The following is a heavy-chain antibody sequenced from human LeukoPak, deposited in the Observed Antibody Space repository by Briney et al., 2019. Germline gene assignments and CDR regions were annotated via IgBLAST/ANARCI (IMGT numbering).Heavy chain of an antibody. V-gene: IGHV3-48*04. Sequence: PGGSLRLSCAASGFTFSRYTMNWVRQAPGKGLEWVSYISSSSSTIYYADSVKGRFTISRDNAKNSLYLQMNSLRAEDTAVYYCASPQYSRGDDYWGQGTLVTVSS. D-gene: IGHD2-21*01. CDR3: ASPQYSRGDDY. CDR2: ISSSSSTI. CDR1: GFTFSRYT. J-gene: IGHJ4*02.